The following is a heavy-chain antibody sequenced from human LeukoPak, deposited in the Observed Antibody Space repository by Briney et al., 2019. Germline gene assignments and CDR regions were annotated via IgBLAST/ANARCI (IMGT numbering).Heavy chain of an antibody. J-gene: IGHJ4*02. CDR2: ISSSGSTI. CDR1: GFTFNTYA. V-gene: IGHV3-48*03. CDR3: ARGGGSWGFDF. Sequence: GGSLRLSCAASGFTFNTYAMSWDRQAPGKGLEWVSYISSSGSTIYYADSVKGRFTISRDNAKRSLYLQMNSLRAEDTAVYYCARGGGSWGFDFWGQGTLVTVSS. D-gene: IGHD3-16*01.